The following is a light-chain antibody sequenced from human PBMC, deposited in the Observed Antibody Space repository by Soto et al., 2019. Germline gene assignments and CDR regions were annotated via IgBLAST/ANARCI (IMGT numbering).Light chain of an antibody. J-gene: IGLJ1*01. CDR1: SSDVGGYNY. CDR3: CSYAGRYTYV. V-gene: IGLV2-11*01. CDR2: DVI. Sequence: QSALTQPRSVSGSPGQSVTISCTGTSSDVGGYNYVSWYQHHPGKAPKLMIYDVIKRPSGVPDRFSGSKSGSTASLTISGLQAEDEADYFCCSYAGRYTYVFGTGTKLTVL.